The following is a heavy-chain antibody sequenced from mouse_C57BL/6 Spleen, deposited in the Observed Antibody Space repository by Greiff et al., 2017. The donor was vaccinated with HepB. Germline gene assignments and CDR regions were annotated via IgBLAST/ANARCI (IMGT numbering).Heavy chain of an antibody. D-gene: IGHD1-1*01. Sequence: EVHLVESGGDLVKPGGSLKLSCAASGFTFSSYGMSWVRQTPDKRLEWVATISSGGSYTYYPASVKGRFTISRDNAKNTLYLQMSSLKSEDTAMYYCARHFYYGSSPHYFDYWGQGTTLTVSS. CDR2: ISSGGSYT. CDR3: ARHFYYGSSPHYFDY. J-gene: IGHJ2*01. V-gene: IGHV5-6*01. CDR1: GFTFSSYG.